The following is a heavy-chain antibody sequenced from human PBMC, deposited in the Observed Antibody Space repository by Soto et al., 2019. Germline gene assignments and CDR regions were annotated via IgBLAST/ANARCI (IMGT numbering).Heavy chain of an antibody. V-gene: IGHV4-31*03. CDR3: ATYDYSVFYFGQ. D-gene: IGHD4-4*01. CDR1: GGSITSHTHY. CDR2: IHFRGPT. Sequence: QVQLQESCPGLVKPSQTLSLTCNVSGGSITSHTHYWSWIRQHPGKGLEWIGNIHFRGPTYYNPSLESRVFISVDTSQNQFSLRLTSVTAADTAVYFCATYDYSVFYFGQWGQGTLVCVSS. J-gene: IGHJ1*01.